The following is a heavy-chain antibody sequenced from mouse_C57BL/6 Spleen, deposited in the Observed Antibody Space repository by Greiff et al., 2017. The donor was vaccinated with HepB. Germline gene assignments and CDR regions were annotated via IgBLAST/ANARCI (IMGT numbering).Heavy chain of an antibody. V-gene: IGHV1-64*01. CDR2: IHPNSGST. D-gene: IGHD1-1*01. J-gene: IGHJ1*03. Sequence: QVQLQQPGAELVKPGASVKLSCKASGYTFTSYWMHWVKQRPGQGLEWIGMIHPNSGSTNYNEKFKSKATLTVDKSSSTAYMQLSSLTSEDSAVYYCARSGYYGSSYVWYFDVWGTGITVTVSS. CDR3: ARSGYYGSSYVWYFDV. CDR1: GYTFTSYW.